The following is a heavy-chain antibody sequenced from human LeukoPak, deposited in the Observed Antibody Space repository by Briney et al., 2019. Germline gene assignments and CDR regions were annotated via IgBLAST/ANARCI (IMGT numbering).Heavy chain of an antibody. CDR2: INLNTGAT. V-gene: IGHV1-2*02. D-gene: IGHD6-19*01. CDR1: AYTFTGYY. Sequence: VPSVSASCKPSAYTFTGYYLHWVRHAPRQAPEWMGWINLNTGATVYAQNFQGRVTMSRDTSISTAYMDLSRLRSDDTAVYYCARDRVGSGWPRPFYFEFWGQGTLVTVSS. J-gene: IGHJ4*02. CDR3: ARDRVGSGWPRPFYFEF.